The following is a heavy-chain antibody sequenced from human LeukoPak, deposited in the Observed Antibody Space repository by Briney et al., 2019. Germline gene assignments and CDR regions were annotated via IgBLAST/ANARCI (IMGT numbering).Heavy chain of an antibody. J-gene: IGHJ6*02. V-gene: IGHV3-9*01. CDR2: ISWNSGSI. Sequence: GGSLRLSCAAFGFNFDDYAMHWVRQAPGKGLEWVSGISWNSGSIGYADSVKGRFTISRDNSKNTLYLQMNSLRAEDTAVYYCAKDLERTVTYSSSWLHYYGMDVWGQGTTVTVSS. CDR1: GFNFDDYA. D-gene: IGHD6-13*01. CDR3: AKDLERTVTYSSSWLHYYGMDV.